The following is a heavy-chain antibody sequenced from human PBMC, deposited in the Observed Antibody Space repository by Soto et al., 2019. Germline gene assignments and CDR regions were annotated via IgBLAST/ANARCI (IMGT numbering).Heavy chain of an antibody. V-gene: IGHV1-18*04. Sequence: ASVKVSCKASGYTFTGYYMHWVRPAPVQGLEWMVWISAYNGHTNYAQKLQGRVTMTTDTSTSTAYMELRSLRSDDTAVYYCARDPRDMITYGGFIVPFDYWGQGTLVTVSS. CDR3: ARDPRDMITYGGFIVPFDY. J-gene: IGHJ4*02. CDR1: GYTFTGYY. D-gene: IGHD3-16*02. CDR2: ISAYNGHT.